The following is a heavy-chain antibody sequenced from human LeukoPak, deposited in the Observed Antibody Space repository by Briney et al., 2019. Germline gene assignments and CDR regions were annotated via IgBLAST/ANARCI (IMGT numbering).Heavy chain of an antibody. Sequence: PGGSLRLSCAASGFTFSSYSMNWVRQAPGKGLEWVSSIDISGGRTYYADSVQGRFTISSDNSKNTLYLQMNSLRAEDTALYYCANEVRPNDYWGQGTLVTVSS. CDR1: GFTFSSYS. J-gene: IGHJ4*02. CDR2: IDISGGRT. V-gene: IGHV3-23*01. CDR3: ANEVRPNDY. D-gene: IGHD1-1*01.